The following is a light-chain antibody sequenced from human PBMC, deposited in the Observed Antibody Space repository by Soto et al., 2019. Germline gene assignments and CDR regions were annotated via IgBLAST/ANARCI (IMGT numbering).Light chain of an antibody. V-gene: IGKV3-20*01. Sequence: EIVLTQSPGTLSLSPGERATRSCRASQSVSSSYLAWYQQKPGQAPRLLMYGASSRDTGIPDRFSGGGSGTDFTLTISRLEPEDFAVYYCQQYGSSPYSFGQGTKLEIK. CDR1: QSVSSSY. CDR2: GAS. J-gene: IGKJ2*01. CDR3: QQYGSSPYS.